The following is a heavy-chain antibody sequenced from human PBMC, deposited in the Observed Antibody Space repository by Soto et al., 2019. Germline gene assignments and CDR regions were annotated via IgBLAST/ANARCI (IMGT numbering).Heavy chain of an antibody. CDR3: ASDPFSGGCPEFDP. V-gene: IGHV3-30-3*01. CDR2: ILYDGSNK. Sequence: QVQLVESGGGVVQPGRSLRLSCAASGFTFSSYAMHWVRQAPGKGLEWVAVILYDGSNKYYADSVKGRFTISRDNSKNTLYLQMNSLRAEDTAVYYCASDPFSGGCPEFDPWGQGTLVTVSS. J-gene: IGHJ5*02. D-gene: IGHD2-15*01. CDR1: GFTFSSYA.